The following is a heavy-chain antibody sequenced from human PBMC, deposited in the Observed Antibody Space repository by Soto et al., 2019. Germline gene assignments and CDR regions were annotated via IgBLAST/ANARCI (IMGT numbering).Heavy chain of an antibody. CDR3: ARRTWGMDV. V-gene: IGHV4-4*02. J-gene: IGHJ6*02. D-gene: IGHD2-8*01. CDR2: IFHSGNT. CDR1: SGSIGTTNW. Sequence: SETLSLTCAVSSGSIGTTNWWSWVRQTPGKGLEWIGEIFHSGNTYYNPSLASRVTISVDTSKNQFSLNLGSVTAADTAVYYCARRTWGMDVWGQGTTVTVSS.